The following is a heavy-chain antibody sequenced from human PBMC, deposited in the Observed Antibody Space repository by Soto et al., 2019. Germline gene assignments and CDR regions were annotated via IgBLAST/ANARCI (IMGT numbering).Heavy chain of an antibody. Sequence: QVQLVESGGGVVQPGRSLRLSCAASGFTFSSYGMHWVRQAPGKGLEWVAVIWYDGSNKYYADSVKGRFTISRDNSKNTLYLQMNSLRAEDTAVYYCAREVSDNTIFDSWGQGTLVTVSS. D-gene: IGHD3-3*01. CDR2: IWYDGSNK. CDR1: GFTFSSYG. V-gene: IGHV3-33*01. J-gene: IGHJ4*02. CDR3: AREVSDNTIFDS.